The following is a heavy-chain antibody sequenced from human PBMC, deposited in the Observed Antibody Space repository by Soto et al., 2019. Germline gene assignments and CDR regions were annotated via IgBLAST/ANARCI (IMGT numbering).Heavy chain of an antibody. CDR3: ARVSGRYSYGIDY. D-gene: IGHD5-18*01. CDR2: IIPIFGTA. CDR1: GGTFSSYA. J-gene: IGHJ4*02. V-gene: IGHV1-69*13. Sequence: EASVKVSCKASGGTFSSYAISWVRQAPGQGLEWMGGIIPIFGTANYAQKFQGRVTITADESTSTAYMELSSLRSEDTAVYYCARVSGRYSYGIDYWGQGTLVTVSS.